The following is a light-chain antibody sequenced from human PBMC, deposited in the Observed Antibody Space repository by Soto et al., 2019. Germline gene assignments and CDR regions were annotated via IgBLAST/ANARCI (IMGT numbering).Light chain of an antibody. CDR3: CSNAGSSTCV. V-gene: IGLV2-23*02. Sequence: QSALTQPASVSGSPGQSITISCTGTSSDVGCYNLVSWYQQHPGKAPKLMIYEVSKRPSVVSNRFSGSKSGNTASLTISGLQDEDEDDYFCCSNAGSSTCVFGTGTKLTVL. CDR2: EVS. CDR1: SSDVGCYNL. J-gene: IGLJ1*01.